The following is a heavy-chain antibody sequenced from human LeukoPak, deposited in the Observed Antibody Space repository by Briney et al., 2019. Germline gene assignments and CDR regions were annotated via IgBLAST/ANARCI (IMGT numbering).Heavy chain of an antibody. Sequence: SETLSLTCTVSGGSISSYYWSWIRQPPGKGLEWIGYIYYSGSTNYNPSLKSRVTISVDTSKNQFSLKLSSVTAADTAVYYCASLGIAVAGLAFDIWGQGTMVTVSS. CDR3: ASLGIAVAGLAFDI. J-gene: IGHJ3*02. V-gene: IGHV4-59*08. D-gene: IGHD6-19*01. CDR2: IYYSGST. CDR1: GGSISSYY.